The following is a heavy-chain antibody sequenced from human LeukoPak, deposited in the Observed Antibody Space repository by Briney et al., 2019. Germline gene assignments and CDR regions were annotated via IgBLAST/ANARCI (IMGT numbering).Heavy chain of an antibody. CDR2: IYYSGST. D-gene: IGHD3-10*01. Sequence: PSQTLSLTCTVSGLSISSGDYYWRGIRQPPGKGLEWIGYIYYSGSTYYNPSLKSRVTISVDPSKNQFSLKLSSVTAADTAVYYCARVTMVRGVIEVDYWGQGTLVTVSS. CDR1: GLSISSGDYY. CDR3: ARVTMVRGVIEVDY. J-gene: IGHJ4*02. V-gene: IGHV4-30-4*01.